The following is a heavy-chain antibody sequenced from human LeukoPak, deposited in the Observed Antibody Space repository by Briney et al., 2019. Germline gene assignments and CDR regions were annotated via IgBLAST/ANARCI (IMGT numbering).Heavy chain of an antibody. CDR2: MSYDGSNK. D-gene: IGHD2-21*02. J-gene: IGHJ4*02. Sequence: PGRSLRLSCAASGFTFSHYAMHWVRQAPGKGLEWVAVMSYDGSNKYYADSVKGRFTISRDNSKNTLYLQMNSLRAEDTAVYYCARAPFVVVTVSTPYYFDYWGQGTLVTVSS. V-gene: IGHV3-30-3*01. CDR3: ARAPFVVVTVSTPYYFDY. CDR1: GFTFSHYA.